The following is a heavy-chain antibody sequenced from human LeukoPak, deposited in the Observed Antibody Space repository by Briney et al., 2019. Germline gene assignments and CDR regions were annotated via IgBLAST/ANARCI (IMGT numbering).Heavy chain of an antibody. CDR3: ASDLHFRLHH. V-gene: IGHV3-7*03. J-gene: IGHJ5*02. CDR1: GFTFSSYA. Sequence: GGSLRLSCAASGFTFSSYAMSWVRQAPGKGLEWVANINEDGTKKHYLDSVEGRFTISRDNAKNSLYLQMNSLRAEDTAVFYCASDLHFRLHHWGQGTLVTVSS. CDR2: INEDGTKK. D-gene: IGHD3-3*02.